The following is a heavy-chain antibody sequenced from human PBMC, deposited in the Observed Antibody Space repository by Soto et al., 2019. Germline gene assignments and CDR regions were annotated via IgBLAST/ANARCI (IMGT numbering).Heavy chain of an antibody. D-gene: IGHD2-2*01. J-gene: IGHJ4*02. Sequence: PWGSLRLSCAASGFTFRSYDMHWVRQAPCKGLEWVAVISYDGSDKYYADSVKFRFTISRDNSKNPLYLQVNSRRADDTAVYYCAKVGVVPAARWELLFGLDYWGQGTLPTVSS. CDR3: AKVGVVPAARWELLFGLDY. CDR1: GFTFRSYD. CDR2: ISYDGSDK. V-gene: IGHV3-30*04.